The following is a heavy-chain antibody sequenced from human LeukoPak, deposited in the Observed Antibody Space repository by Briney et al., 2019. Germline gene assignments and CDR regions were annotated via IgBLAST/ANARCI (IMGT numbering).Heavy chain of an antibody. V-gene: IGHV4-39*07. CDR2: IYYSGST. D-gene: IGHD3-22*01. CDR1: GGSISSSSYY. J-gene: IGHJ4*02. Sequence: PSETLSLTCTVSGGSISSSSYYWGWIRQPPGKGLEWIGSIYYSGSTYYNPSLKSRVTISVDTSKNQFSLKLSSVTAADTAVYYCARDPNYYDSSGPSSIDYWGRGTLVTVSS. CDR3: ARDPNYYDSSGPSSIDY.